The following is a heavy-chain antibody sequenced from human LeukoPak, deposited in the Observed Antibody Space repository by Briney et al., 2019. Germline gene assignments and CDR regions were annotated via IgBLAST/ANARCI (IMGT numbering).Heavy chain of an antibody. V-gene: IGHV5-51*01. D-gene: IGHD6-19*01. CDR1: GYSFTSYW. CDR3: ARHRRSSGWYFDY. J-gene: IGHJ4*02. Sequence: GESLKISCKGSGYSFTSYWIGWVRQMPGKGLEWMGIIYPGDSDTRYSPSFQGRVTISADKSISTAYQQWSSLKASDTAMYYCARHRRSSGWYFDYWGQGTLVTVSS. CDR2: IYPGDSDT.